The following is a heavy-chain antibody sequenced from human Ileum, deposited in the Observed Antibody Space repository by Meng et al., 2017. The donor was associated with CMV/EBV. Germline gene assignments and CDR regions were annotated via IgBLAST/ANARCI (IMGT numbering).Heavy chain of an antibody. CDR2: IKTSAGGGTT. CDR3: TTGYSNWYFG. Sequence: CAASGFTFSNAHMGWVRQAPGKGLEWVDRIKTSAGGGTTEYNSLLRDRFTISRDDSKSTVFLQMNSLKTEDTAIYYCTTGYSNWYFGWGQGTLVTVSS. V-gene: IGHV3-15*01. CDR1: GFTFSNAH. D-gene: IGHD6-13*01. J-gene: IGHJ4*02.